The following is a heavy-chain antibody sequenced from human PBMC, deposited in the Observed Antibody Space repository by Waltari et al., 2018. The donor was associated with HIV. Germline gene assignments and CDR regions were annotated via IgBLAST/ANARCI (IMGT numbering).Heavy chain of an antibody. CDR3: ARGHPYYYDSSGDGI. J-gene: IGHJ3*02. V-gene: IGHV4-34*01. Sequence: QVQLQQWGAGLLKPSETLSLTCAVYGGSFSGYYCSWFGPAPGKGLEWIGENNHSGSTNYNPSLKSRFTISVDTSKNQFSLKLSSVTAADTAVYYCARGHPYYYDSSGDGIWGQGTMVTVSS. D-gene: IGHD3-22*01. CDR1: GGSFSGYY. CDR2: NNHSGST.